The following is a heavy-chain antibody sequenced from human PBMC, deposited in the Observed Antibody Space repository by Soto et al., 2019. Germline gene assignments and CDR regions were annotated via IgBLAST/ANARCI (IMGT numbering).Heavy chain of an antibody. Sequence: SETLSLTCTVSGDSIRSSTYYWGWMRQPPGKELERIGSIYYSGSTHYNQALKSRDNMSVDTSKKQLSMKLNSETAADTAVYYCTRHEGGAAADRPLDYRGQG. V-gene: IGHV4-39*01. CDR2: IYYSGST. D-gene: IGHD6-13*01. CDR1: GDSIRSSTYY. CDR3: TRHEGGAAADRPLDY. J-gene: IGHJ4*02.